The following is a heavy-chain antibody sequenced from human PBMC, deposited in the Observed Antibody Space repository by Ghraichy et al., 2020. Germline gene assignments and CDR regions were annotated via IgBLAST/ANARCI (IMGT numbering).Heavy chain of an antibody. Sequence: GGSLRLSCAASGFTFSSYSMNWVRQAPGKGLEWVSYISSSSTIYYADSVKGRFTISRDNAKNSLYLQMNSLRDEDTAVYYCARVDDGDFDYWGQGTLVTVSS. CDR3: ARVDDGDFDY. CDR1: GFTFSSYS. D-gene: IGHD2-2*03. J-gene: IGHJ4*02. V-gene: IGHV3-48*02. CDR2: ISSSSTI.